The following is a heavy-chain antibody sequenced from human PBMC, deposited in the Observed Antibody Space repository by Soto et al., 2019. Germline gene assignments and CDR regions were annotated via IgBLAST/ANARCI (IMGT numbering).Heavy chain of an antibody. D-gene: IGHD2-15*01. V-gene: IGHV1-3*01. CDR3: ARGIATGQLDP. Sequence: ATVKVSCKASGYTFTRYTMDWVRQAPGQRLEWMGWINPDNGNTKSSQKFQDRVIITRDTSASTAYMDLSSLRSEDTAVYYCARGIATGQLDPWGQGTLVTVSS. CDR1: GYTFTRYT. CDR2: INPDNGNT. J-gene: IGHJ5*02.